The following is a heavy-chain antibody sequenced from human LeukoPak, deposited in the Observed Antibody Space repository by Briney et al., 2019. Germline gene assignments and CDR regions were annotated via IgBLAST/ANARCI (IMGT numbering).Heavy chain of an antibody. V-gene: IGHV1-46*03. J-gene: IGHJ5*02. CDR1: GYTFTSYD. Sequence: ASVKVSCKASGYTFTSYDINWVRQATGQGLEWMGIINPSGGSTSYAQKFQGRVTMTRDTSTSTAYMELSSLRSEDTAVYYCARGAIVVVPADPWGQGTLVTVSS. CDR2: INPSGGST. CDR3: ARGAIVVVPADP. D-gene: IGHD2-2*01.